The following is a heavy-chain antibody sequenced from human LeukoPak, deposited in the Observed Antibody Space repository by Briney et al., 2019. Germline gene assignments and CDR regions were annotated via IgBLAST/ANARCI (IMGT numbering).Heavy chain of an antibody. CDR3: AREVAAAWYYYYMDV. CDR2: IYYSGST. CDR1: GGSISSSSYY. D-gene: IGHD6-13*01. V-gene: IGHV4-39*07. J-gene: IGHJ6*03. Sequence: SETLSLTGTVSGGSISSSSYYWGWIRQPPGKGLEWIGSIYYSGSTYYNPSLKSRVTISVDTSKNQFSLKLSSVTAADTAVYYCAREVAAAWYYYYMDVWGKGTTVTVSS.